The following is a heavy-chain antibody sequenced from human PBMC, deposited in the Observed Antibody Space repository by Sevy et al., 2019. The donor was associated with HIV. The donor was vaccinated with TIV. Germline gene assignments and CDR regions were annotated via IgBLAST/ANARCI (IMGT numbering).Heavy chain of an antibody. CDR1: GFTVSNYA. J-gene: IGHJ3*02. V-gene: IGHV3-23*01. D-gene: IGHD2-15*01. CDR3: AKDIVVVVGEAFDI. Sequence: GGSLRLSCAASGFTVSNYAMNWVRQAPGKGLEWVSAISGRGDDTYYADSVKGRFTISRDKSKNTLYLQMNSLRAEDTAVYYCAKDIVVVVGEAFDIWGQGTMVIVSS. CDR2: ISGRGDDT.